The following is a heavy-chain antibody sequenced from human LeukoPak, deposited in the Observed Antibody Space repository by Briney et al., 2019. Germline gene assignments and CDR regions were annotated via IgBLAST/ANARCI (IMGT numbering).Heavy chain of an antibody. CDR1: GFSFISYA. V-gene: IGHV3-64*01. J-gene: IGHJ4*02. CDR3: ARGRFSEWFFPLEY. D-gene: IGHD3-3*01. CDR2: ISSNGGST. Sequence: PGRSLRLSCAASGFSFISYAMHWVRQSQGKGLEYVLGISSNGGSTDHANSMKGRFTISRDNSKNTLYLQMGSLRAEDMAVYYCARGRFSEWFFPLEYWGQGTLVTVSS.